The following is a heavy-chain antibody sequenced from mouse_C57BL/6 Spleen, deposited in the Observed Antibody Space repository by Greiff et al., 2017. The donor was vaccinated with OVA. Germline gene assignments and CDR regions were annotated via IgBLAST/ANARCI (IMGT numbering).Heavy chain of an antibody. CDR3: ALYYGSSYGYFDV. Sequence: VQLQQSGPELVKPGASVKIPCKASGYTFTDYNMDWVRQSHGKSLEWIGDINPNNGGTIYNQKFKGKATLTVDKSSSTAYMELRSLTSEDTAVYYCALYYGSSYGYFDVWGTGTTVTVSS. CDR2: INPNNGGT. V-gene: IGHV1-18*01. CDR1: GYTFTDYN. D-gene: IGHD1-1*01. J-gene: IGHJ1*03.